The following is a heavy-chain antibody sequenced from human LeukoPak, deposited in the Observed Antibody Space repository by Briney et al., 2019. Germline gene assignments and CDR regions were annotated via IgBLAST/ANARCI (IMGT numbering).Heavy chain of an antibody. CDR1: GFTFSSYG. V-gene: IGHV3-7*01. J-gene: IGHJ4*02. Sequence: GGTLRLSCAASGFTFSSYGMSWVRQAMGKGLECVAKIKEDGSEKHYVDSVKGRFTISRDNTKNSLYLQMNSLRAEDTAVYYCARDYTGGWNDYWGQGTLVIVSS. D-gene: IGHD7-27*01. CDR2: IKEDGSEK. CDR3: ARDYTGGWNDY.